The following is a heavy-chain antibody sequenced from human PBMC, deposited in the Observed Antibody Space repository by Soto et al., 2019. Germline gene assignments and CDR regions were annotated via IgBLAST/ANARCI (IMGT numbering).Heavy chain of an antibody. J-gene: IGHJ4*02. V-gene: IGHV1-2*02. CDR2: INPNSGDT. CDR1: GYTFTGYF. Sequence: ASVKISCKASGYTFTGYFLHWVRQAPGQGLEWMGWINPNSGDTNYAQKFQGRVTMTRDTSINTAYMELSRLTSDDTAVYYCARVFNYYIDVCALAYWGQVTLVTVSS. D-gene: IGHD3-9*01. CDR3: ARVFNYYIDVCALAY.